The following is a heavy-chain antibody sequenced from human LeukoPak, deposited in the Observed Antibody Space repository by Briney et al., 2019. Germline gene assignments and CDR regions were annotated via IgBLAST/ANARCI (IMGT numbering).Heavy chain of an antibody. V-gene: IGHV4-59*01. Sequence: PSETLSLTCTVSGGSISTYYWSWIRQPPGEGLEWIGSIYYSGTTNSNPSHKSRATISVDTSKNHLSLKVSSVTAADTAVYYCARGASGTLYDAFDIWGQGTMVTVSS. CDR2: IYYSGTT. J-gene: IGHJ3*02. CDR1: GGSISTYY. D-gene: IGHD1-26*01. CDR3: ARGASGTLYDAFDI.